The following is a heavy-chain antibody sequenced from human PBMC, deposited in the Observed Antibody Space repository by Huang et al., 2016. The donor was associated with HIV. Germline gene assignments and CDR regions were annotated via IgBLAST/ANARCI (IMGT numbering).Heavy chain of an antibody. Sequence: EVQLVESGGVVVQPGGSLRLSCAASGFTFDDYTMHWVRQAPGKGLEWVSLISWDAGSTYYADSVKGRFTISRDNSKNALCLQMNSLRTEDTALYYCAKDITRPGADYYYGMDVWGQGTTVTVSS. CDR1: GFTFDDYT. J-gene: IGHJ6*02. D-gene: IGHD7-27*01. V-gene: IGHV3-43*01. CDR2: ISWDAGST. CDR3: AKDITRPGADYYYGMDV.